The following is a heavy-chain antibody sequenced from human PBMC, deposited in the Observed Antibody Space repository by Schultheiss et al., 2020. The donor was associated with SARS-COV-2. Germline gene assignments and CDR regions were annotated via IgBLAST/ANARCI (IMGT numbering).Heavy chain of an antibody. J-gene: IGHJ4*02. D-gene: IGHD1-14*01. CDR2: IYYSGST. Sequence: SETLSLTCTVSGGSISSGGYYWSWIRQHPGKGLEWIGYIYYSGSTNYNPSLKSRVTISVDTSKNQFSLKLSSVTATDTAVYYCARAREDPDRLAVGHFDYWGQGTLVTVSS. CDR3: ARAREDPDRLAVGHFDY. V-gene: IGHV4-61*08. CDR1: GGSISSGGYY.